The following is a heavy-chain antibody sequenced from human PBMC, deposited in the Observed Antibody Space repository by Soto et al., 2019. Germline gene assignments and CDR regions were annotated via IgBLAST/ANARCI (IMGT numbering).Heavy chain of an antibody. D-gene: IGHD4-4*01. CDR1: VCSGYHSSYY. V-gene: IGHV4-39*01. CDR3: ARQRTTVITQAYFDD. Sequence: LTWALSVCSGYHSSYYGGWRRRSPGKGLEWIGSVYYRCRSYSNSSVKSRVTISVDTSKNQFSLNLNSVTASDTAVYFCARQRTTVITQAYFDDWGPGALVTVSS. CDR2: VYYRCRS. J-gene: IGHJ4*02.